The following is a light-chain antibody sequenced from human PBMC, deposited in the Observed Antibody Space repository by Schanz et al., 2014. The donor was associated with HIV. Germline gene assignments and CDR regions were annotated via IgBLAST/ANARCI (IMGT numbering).Light chain of an antibody. V-gene: IGLV1-44*01. Sequence: QSVVTQPPSASGTPGQRVTISCSGSSSNPGSNTVNWYQHLPGSAPQLLIYSDNQRPSRVPDRFFGSKSGTSASLAISGLRSDDEAHYYCATWDDSLKGVVFGGGTKLTVL. CDR3: ATWDDSLKGVV. CDR2: SDN. J-gene: IGLJ2*01. CDR1: SSNPGSNT.